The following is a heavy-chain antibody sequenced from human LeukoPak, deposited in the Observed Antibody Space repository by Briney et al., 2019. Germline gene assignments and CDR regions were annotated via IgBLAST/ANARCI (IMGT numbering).Heavy chain of an antibody. CDR1: GFTFSSYA. CDR2: ISYDGSNK. CDR3: ARGAVRYRYYFDY. Sequence: AGGSLRLSCAASGFTFSSYAMHWVRQAPGKGREWGAVISYDGSNKYYADSVKGRFTISRDNSKNTLYLQRNSLRAEDASVYYCARGAVRYRYYFDYWGQGTLVTVSS. D-gene: IGHD5-18*01. J-gene: IGHJ4*02. V-gene: IGHV3-30-3*01.